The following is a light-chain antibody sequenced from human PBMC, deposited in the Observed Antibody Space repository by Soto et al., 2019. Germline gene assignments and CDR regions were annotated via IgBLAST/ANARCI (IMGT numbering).Light chain of an antibody. CDR3: QQYNSYSPYT. J-gene: IGKJ2*01. Sequence: DIQMTQSPSTLSASVRDRVTITCRASQSISSSLAWYQQKPGKAPKLLIYKASSLESGVPSRFSGSGSGTEFTLTISSLQTDDFATYYCQQYNSYSPYTFGQGTKLEIK. CDR1: QSISSS. CDR2: KAS. V-gene: IGKV1-5*03.